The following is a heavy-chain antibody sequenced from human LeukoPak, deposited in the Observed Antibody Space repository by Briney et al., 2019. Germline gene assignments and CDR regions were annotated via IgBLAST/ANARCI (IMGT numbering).Heavy chain of an antibody. CDR1: GGSISSYY. J-gene: IGHJ6*03. V-gene: IGHV4-59*01. CDR3: ASLSIAARPVYYYYYMDV. CDR2: IYYSGST. D-gene: IGHD6-6*01. Sequence: KTSETLSLTCTVSGGSISSYYWSWIRQPPGKGLERIGYIYYSGSTNYNPSLKSRVTISVDTSKNQFSLKLSSVTAADTAVYYCASLSIAARPVYYYYYMDVWGKGTTVTVSS.